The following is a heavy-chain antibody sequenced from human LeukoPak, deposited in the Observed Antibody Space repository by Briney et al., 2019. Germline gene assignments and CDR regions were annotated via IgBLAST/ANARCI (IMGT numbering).Heavy chain of an antibody. Sequence: PSETPSLTCAVYGGSFSGYYWSWIRQPPGKGLEWIGEINHSGSTNHNPSLKSRVTISVDTSKNQFSLKLSSVTAADTAVYYCASRYYYDSSGYYTILFDYFDYWGQGTLVTVSS. CDR2: INHSGST. V-gene: IGHV4-34*01. J-gene: IGHJ4*02. CDR1: GGSFSGYY. D-gene: IGHD3-22*01. CDR3: ASRYYYDSSGYYTILFDYFDY.